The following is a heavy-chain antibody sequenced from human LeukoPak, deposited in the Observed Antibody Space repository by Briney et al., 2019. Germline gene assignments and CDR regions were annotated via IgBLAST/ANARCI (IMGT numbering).Heavy chain of an antibody. V-gene: IGHV3-48*03. CDR3: ARLRPAALAVAGTGYFDY. CDR2: ISNSGSTI. Sequence: GGSLRLSCAASGFTFSSYEMNWVRQAPGKGLEWVSYISNSGSTIFYADSVKGRFTISRDNAKNTLYLQMNSLRAEDTAVYYCARLRPAALAVAGTGYFDYWGQGTLVTVSS. J-gene: IGHJ4*02. D-gene: IGHD6-19*01. CDR1: GFTFSSYE.